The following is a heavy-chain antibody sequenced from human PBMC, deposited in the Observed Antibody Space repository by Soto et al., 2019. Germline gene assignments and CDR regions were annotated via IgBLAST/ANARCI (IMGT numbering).Heavy chain of an antibody. J-gene: IGHJ4*02. CDR2: IYYSGST. CDR1: GGSVSSGSYY. Sequence: PSETLSLTCTVSGGSVSSGSYYWSWIRQPPGKGLEWIGYIYYSGSTNYNPSLKSRVTISVDTSKNQFSLKLSSVTAADTAVYYCARGRHDYGDYKLDYWGQGTLVTVSS. D-gene: IGHD4-17*01. V-gene: IGHV4-61*01. CDR3: ARGRHDYGDYKLDY.